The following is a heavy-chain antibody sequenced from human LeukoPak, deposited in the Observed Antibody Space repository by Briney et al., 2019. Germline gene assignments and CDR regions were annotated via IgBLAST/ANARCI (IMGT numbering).Heavy chain of an antibody. Sequence: PGGSLRLSCSASGFTVSTYYRTWVRQAPGKGLEGVSVIYSGGSTYYADSVKGRFTVSRDNSKNTLYLQMNSLRAEDTAMYYCARGLGYCTSTTCLLPFDYWGQGTLVTVSS. CDR3: ARGLGYCTSTTCLLPFDY. J-gene: IGHJ4*02. CDR2: IYSGGST. CDR1: GFTVSTYY. V-gene: IGHV3-53*01. D-gene: IGHD2-2*01.